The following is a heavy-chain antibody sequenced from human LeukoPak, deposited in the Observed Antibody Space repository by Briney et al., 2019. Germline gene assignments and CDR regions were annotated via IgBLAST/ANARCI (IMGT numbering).Heavy chain of an antibody. CDR2: ISSSSSYI. J-gene: IGHJ4*02. Sequence: GGSLRLSCAASGFTFSSYSMHWVRQSPGKGLEWVSSISSSSSYIYYADSVKGRFTISRDNAKNSLYLLMNSLIGEDTAVYYFERADSSGWKDYWGRGTLVTVSS. D-gene: IGHD6-19*01. V-gene: IGHV3-21*01. CDR3: ERADSSGWKDY. CDR1: GFTFSSYS.